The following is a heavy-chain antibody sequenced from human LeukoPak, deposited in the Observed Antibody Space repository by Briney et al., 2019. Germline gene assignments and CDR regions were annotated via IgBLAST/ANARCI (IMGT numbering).Heavy chain of an antibody. CDR3: ARDKSYGDSSDY. D-gene: IGHD4-17*01. Sequence: GGSLRLSCAASGFTFSNFAMHWVRQAPGKGLEWAAVISYDGDNEYYADSVKGQFTISRDNSKDRLYLQMNSLRPEDTAMYYCARDKSYGDSSDYWGQGTLVTVSS. V-gene: IGHV3-30-3*01. CDR2: ISYDGDNE. CDR1: GFTFSNFA. J-gene: IGHJ4*02.